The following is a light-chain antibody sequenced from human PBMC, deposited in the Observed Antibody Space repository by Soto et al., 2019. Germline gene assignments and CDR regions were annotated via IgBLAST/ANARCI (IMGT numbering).Light chain of an antibody. Sequence: QSALTQPASVSGSPGQSITISCTGTSRDVGGYSSVSWYQQHPGKVPKIMIYDVTIRPSGVPDRFSGSKSGNTASLTISGLQAEDEADYYCSSYTSITALVFGTGTKLTVL. V-gene: IGLV2-14*01. CDR1: SRDVGGYSS. CDR2: DVT. CDR3: SSYTSITALV. J-gene: IGLJ1*01.